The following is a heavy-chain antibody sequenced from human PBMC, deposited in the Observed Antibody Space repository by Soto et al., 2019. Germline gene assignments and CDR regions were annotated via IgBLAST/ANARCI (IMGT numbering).Heavy chain of an antibody. CDR2: ISGSGGST. V-gene: IGHV3-23*01. CDR1: GFTFSSYA. J-gene: IGHJ4*02. CDR3: ARSRTGYHYFDY. Sequence: GGSLRLSCAASGFTFSSYAMSWVRQALGKGLEWVSTISGSGGSTYYADSLKGRFTMSRDDSRNTLYLQMNSLRAEDTAVYYCARSRTGYHYFDYWGQGTPVTVSS. D-gene: IGHD3-9*01.